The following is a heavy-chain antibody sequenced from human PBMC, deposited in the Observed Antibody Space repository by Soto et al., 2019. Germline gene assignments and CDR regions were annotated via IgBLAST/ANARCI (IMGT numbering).Heavy chain of an antibody. Sequence: VQLVESGGGVVQPGRYLRLSCAASGFTFSGYGMHWVRQAPGKVLEWVALISYDGSNKYYADSVKGRFTISRDNSKNTLYLQMNSLRAEDAAVYYCAKDKGPYSYGPYGMDVWGQGTTVTVSS. CDR3: AKDKGPYSYGPYGMDV. CDR2: ISYDGSNK. CDR1: GFTFSGYG. D-gene: IGHD5-18*01. J-gene: IGHJ6*02. V-gene: IGHV3-30*18.